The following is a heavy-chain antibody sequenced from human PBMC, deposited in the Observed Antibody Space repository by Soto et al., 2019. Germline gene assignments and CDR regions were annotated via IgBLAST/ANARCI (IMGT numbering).Heavy chain of an antibody. J-gene: IGHJ5*02. D-gene: IGHD2-15*01. CDR1: GFTFGDSY. V-gene: IGHV3-11*06. CDR3: VRGGGGGLFDP. Sequence: LRLSWAGSGFTFGDSYMSWIRQAPGKGLEWLSYISPGSRYPAYADSVKGRFTISRDNAKRSLYLQMMSLTAEDTAIYYCVRGGGGGLFDPWGQGTMVTVS. CDR2: ISPGSRYP.